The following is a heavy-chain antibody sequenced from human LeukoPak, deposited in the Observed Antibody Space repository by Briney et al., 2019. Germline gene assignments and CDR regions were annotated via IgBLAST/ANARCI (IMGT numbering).Heavy chain of an antibody. D-gene: IGHD3-10*01. J-gene: IGHJ5*02. V-gene: IGHV4-38-2*02. CDR1: GCSITTTYY. CDR2: LYHSGNS. CDR3: TRHQTNFPGSGAPFDP. Sequence: PSETLSLTCSVSGCSITTTYYWSWIRQPPGGGLEWIASLYHSGNSNYNPFLKSRVTMSVDTSKNQFSLQLTSMTAADTAIYYWTRHQTNFPGSGAPFDPWGQGTLVTVSS.